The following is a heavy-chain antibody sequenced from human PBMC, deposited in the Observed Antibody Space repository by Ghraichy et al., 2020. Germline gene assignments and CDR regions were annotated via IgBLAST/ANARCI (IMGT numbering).Heavy chain of an antibody. CDR3: ARDHDRA. V-gene: IGHV4-4*07. CDR1: GGYMSDDY. CDR2: IYTTGGT. Sequence: SETLSLTCPVSGGYMSDDYWSWIRQPAGKGLEWLGRIYTTGGTDYNPSLKSRVTISIDKSKNQFSLRLSSVTVADTAVYYCARDHDRAWGQGTLVTVSS. J-gene: IGHJ5*02.